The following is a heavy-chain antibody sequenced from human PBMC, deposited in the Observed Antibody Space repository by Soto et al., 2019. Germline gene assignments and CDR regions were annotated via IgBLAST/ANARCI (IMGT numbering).Heavy chain of an antibody. CDR3: ATHTICGVVTPVDYYYYYMDV. V-gene: IGHV3-66*01. CDR1: GFTVSSNY. D-gene: IGHD3-3*01. Sequence: EAQLVESGGGLVQPGGSLRLSCAASGFTVSSNYMSWVRQAPGKGLEWVSVIYSGGNTYYADSVKGRFTISRDNSKNTLYLQMNSLRAEDTAVYYCATHTICGVVTPVDYYYYYMDVWGKGTTVTVSS. J-gene: IGHJ6*03. CDR2: IYSGGNT.